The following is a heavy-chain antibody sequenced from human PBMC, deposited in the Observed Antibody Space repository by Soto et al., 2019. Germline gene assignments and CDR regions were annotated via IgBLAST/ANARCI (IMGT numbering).Heavy chain of an antibody. Sequence: SETLSLTCTVSGGSITSSSYYWGWIRQPPGKGLEWIGSIYYSGRAYYSPSLKSRVIMSVDTSKNQFSLKLSSVTAADTAVYYCARDPRITDIYYFDYWGQGALVTVSS. CDR2: IYYSGRA. D-gene: IGHD1-20*01. J-gene: IGHJ4*02. CDR3: ARDPRITDIYYFDY. V-gene: IGHV4-39*07. CDR1: GGSITSSSYY.